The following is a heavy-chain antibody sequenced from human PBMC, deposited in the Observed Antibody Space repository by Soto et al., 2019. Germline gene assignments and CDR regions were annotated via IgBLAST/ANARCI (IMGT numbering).Heavy chain of an antibody. CDR1: GFTFSSYG. CDR3: AKDQYYDFWSGYPSVGYYYYYYGMDV. Sequence: SLRLSCAASGFTFSSYGMHWVRQAPGKGLEWVAVISYDGSNKYYADSVKGRFTISRDNSKNTLYLQMNSLRAEDTAVYYCAKDQYYDFWSGYPSVGYYYYYYGMDVWGQGTTVTVSS. J-gene: IGHJ6*02. V-gene: IGHV3-30*18. D-gene: IGHD3-3*01. CDR2: ISYDGSNK.